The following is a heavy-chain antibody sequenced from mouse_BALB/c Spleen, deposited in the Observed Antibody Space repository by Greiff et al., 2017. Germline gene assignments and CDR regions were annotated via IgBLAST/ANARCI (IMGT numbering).Heavy chain of an antibody. D-gene: IGHD1-1*01. J-gene: IGHJ2*01. V-gene: IGHV14-4*02. CDR1: GFNIKDTY. CDR3: NAWGTTVVAPYIDY. CDR2: IDPENGDT. Sequence: EVKLQQSGAELVKPGASVKLSCTASGFNIKDTYMHWVKQRPEQGLEWIGWIDPENGDTEYAPKFQGKATMTADTSSNTAYLQLSSLTSEDTAVYYCNAWGTTVVAPYIDYWGQGTTLTVSS.